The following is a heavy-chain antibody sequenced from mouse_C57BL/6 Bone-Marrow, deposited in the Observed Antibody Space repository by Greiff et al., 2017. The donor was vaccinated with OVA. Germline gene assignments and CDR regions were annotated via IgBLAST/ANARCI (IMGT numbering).Heavy chain of an antibody. CDR2: INYDGSST. V-gene: IGHV5-16*01. D-gene: IGHD1-1*01. J-gene: IGHJ4*01. Sequence: EVMLVESEGGLVQPGSSMKLSCTASGFTFSDYYMAWVRQVPEKGLEWVANINYDGSSTYYLDSLKSRFIISRDNAKNILYLQMSSLKSEDTATYYCARDRGGSSYVDYAMDYWGQGTSGTVSS. CDR3: ARDRGGSSYVDYAMDY. CDR1: GFTFSDYY.